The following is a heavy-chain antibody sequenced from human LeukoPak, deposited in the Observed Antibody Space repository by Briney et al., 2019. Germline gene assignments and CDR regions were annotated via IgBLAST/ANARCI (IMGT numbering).Heavy chain of an antibody. CDR1: GYTFTSYD. J-gene: IGHJ4*02. D-gene: IGHD3-3*01. Sequence: ASVTVSFTSAGYTFTSYDINWVRQPTGQGLEWMGWMNPNSGNTGYAQKVQGRVTMTSNTSISTAYMELSSLKSEDTAVYYCARRSGPKSYYFDYWGQGTLVTVSS. CDR3: ARRSGPKSYYFDY. V-gene: IGHV1-8*01. CDR2: MNPNSGNT.